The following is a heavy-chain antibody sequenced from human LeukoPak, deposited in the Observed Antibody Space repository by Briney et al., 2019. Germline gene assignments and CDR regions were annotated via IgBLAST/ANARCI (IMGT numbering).Heavy chain of an antibody. D-gene: IGHD3-22*01. CDR2: ICSGGDT. CDR1: GDSLNYYY. CDR3: ARGSTYYYDNAGIYVFFDY. Sequence: PSETLSLTCSVSGDSLNYYYWSWIRQPAGKGLQWIGRICSGGDTNNSPSLRSRITMSIDTSKNQFSLKLSSVTAADTAVYYCARGSTYYYDNAGIYVFFDYWGQGLLVTVSS. V-gene: IGHV4-4*07. J-gene: IGHJ4*02.